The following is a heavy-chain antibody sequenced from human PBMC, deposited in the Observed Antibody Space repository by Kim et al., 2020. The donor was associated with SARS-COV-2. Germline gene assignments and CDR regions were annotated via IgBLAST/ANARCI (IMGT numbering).Heavy chain of an antibody. J-gene: IGHJ3*02. CDR1: GYSISSGYY. CDR3: ARDNSELLWFGEPRQSNDAFDI. Sequence: SETLSLTCTVSGYSISSGYYWGWIRQPPGKGLEWIGSIYHSGSTYYNPSLKSRVTISVDTSKNQFSLKLSSVTAADTAVYYCARDNSELLWFGEPRQSNDAFDIWGQGTMVTVSS. V-gene: IGHV4-38-2*02. D-gene: IGHD3-10*01. CDR2: IYHSGST.